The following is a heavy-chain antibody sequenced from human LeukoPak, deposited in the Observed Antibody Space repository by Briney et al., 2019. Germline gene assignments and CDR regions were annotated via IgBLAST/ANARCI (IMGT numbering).Heavy chain of an antibody. D-gene: IGHD3-9*01. CDR2: ISSSSSYI. Sequence: GGSLRLSCAASGFTFSSYGMSWVRQAPGKGLEWVSSISSSSSYIYYADSVKGRFTISRDNAKNSLYLQMNSLRAEDTAVYYCARDYDILTGYYSVSYYYYYYMDVWGKGTTVTVSS. J-gene: IGHJ6*03. V-gene: IGHV3-21*01. CDR1: GFTFSSYG. CDR3: ARDYDILTGYYSVSYYYYYYMDV.